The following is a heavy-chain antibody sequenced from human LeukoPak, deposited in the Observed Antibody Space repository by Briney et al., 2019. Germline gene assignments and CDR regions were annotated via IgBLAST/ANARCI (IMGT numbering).Heavy chain of an antibody. J-gene: IGHJ4*02. CDR3: ARGSKAIYCSSTSCYDGYFDY. Sequence: SVKVSCKASGGTFSSYAISWVRQAPGQGLEWMGGIIPIFGTANYAQKFQGRVTITTDESTSTAYMELSSLSSEDTAVYYCARGSKAIYCSSTSCYDGYFDYWGQGTLVTVSS. D-gene: IGHD2-2*01. CDR1: GGTFSSYA. V-gene: IGHV1-69*05. CDR2: IIPIFGTA.